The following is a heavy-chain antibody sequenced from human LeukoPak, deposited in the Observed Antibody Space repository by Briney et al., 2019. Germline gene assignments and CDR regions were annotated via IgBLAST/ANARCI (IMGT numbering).Heavy chain of an antibody. CDR2: INHSGST. D-gene: IGHD2-2*01. CDR1: GGSFSGYY. Sequence: SETLSLTCAVYGGSFSGYYWSWIRQPPGKGLEWIGEINHSGSTNYNPSLKSRVTISVDTSKNQFSLKLSSVTAADTAVYYCARGGKIVVVPAAKTYYYYYMDVSGKGTTVTVSS. CDR3: ARGGKIVVVPAAKTYYYYYMDV. V-gene: IGHV4-34*01. J-gene: IGHJ6*03.